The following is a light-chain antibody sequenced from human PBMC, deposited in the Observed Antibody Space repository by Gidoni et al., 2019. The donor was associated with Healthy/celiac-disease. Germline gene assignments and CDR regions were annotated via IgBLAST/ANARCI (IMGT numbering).Light chain of an antibody. CDR1: QDISNY. V-gene: IGKV1-33*01. CDR3: QQYDNFLT. Sequence: IQMTQSPSSLSASVVDRVTITCQASQDISNYLHWYQQKPGKAPKLLIYDASNLETGVTSRFSGSGSGTDFTFTISSLQPEDIATYYCQQYDNFLTFGPGTKVDIK. J-gene: IGKJ3*01. CDR2: DAS.